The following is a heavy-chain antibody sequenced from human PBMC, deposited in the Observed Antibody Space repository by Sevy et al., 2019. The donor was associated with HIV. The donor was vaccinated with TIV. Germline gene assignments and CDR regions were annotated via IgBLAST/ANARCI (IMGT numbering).Heavy chain of an antibody. CDR1: GFTFSNAW. Sequence: GGSLRLSCAASGFTFSNAWMSGVRQAPRKGLEWVGRIKSKADGGTIDYAAPVKGRFTISRDDSKNTVYLQMNSLKSEDTAVYYCSTDPIIVLLVTDGMDVWGQGTTVTVSS. D-gene: IGHD2-8*02. CDR3: STDPIIVLLVTDGMDV. V-gene: IGHV3-15*01. CDR2: IKSKADGGTI. J-gene: IGHJ6*02.